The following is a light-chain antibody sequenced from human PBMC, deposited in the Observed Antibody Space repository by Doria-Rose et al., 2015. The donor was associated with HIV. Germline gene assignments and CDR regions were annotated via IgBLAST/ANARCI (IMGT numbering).Light chain of an antibody. V-gene: IGKV3-20*01. CDR3: QQYGTSRGT. CDR1: QRVKSSY. J-gene: IGKJ5*01. CDR2: DAS. Sequence: TQSPGTLSLSPGERATLSCRASQRVKSSYLAWYQQKPGQAPRLLIHDASTRATGIPDRFSGSGSGTDLTLTISRLEPEDVAVYYCQQYGTSRGTFGQGTRLEIK.